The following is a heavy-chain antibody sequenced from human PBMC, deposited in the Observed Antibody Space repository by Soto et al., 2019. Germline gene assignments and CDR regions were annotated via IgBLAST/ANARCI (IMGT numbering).Heavy chain of an antibody. D-gene: IGHD2-2*02. V-gene: IGHV4-31*03. CDR1: GGSISSGGYY. J-gene: IGHJ6*02. CDR3: ARELLGYCSSTSCYTPVSPLYHSYCMDV. CDR2: IYDSGST. Sequence: SETLSLTCTVSGGSISSGGYYWSWNRQHPGKGLEWIGYIYDSGSTYYNPSLKSRVTISVDTSNNQFSLKLSSVTAADTAVYYCARELLGYCSSTSCYTPVSPLYHSYCMDVSGPATTVTVS.